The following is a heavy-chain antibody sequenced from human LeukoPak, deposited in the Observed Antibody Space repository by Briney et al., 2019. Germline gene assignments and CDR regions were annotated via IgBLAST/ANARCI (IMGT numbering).Heavy chain of an antibody. CDR1: GCTFSSYA. J-gene: IGHJ6*02. CDR3: ARVQGGDGYNPELYYYGMDV. V-gene: IGHV1-69*04. CDR2: IIPIFGIA. Sequence: SSVTVSCMASGCTFSSYAFSWVRQAPGQGLEWMGRIIPIFGIANYAQKFQGRVTITADKSTSTAYMELSSLRSEDTAVYYCARVQGGDGYNPELYYYGMDVWGQRTTVTVSS. D-gene: IGHD5-24*01.